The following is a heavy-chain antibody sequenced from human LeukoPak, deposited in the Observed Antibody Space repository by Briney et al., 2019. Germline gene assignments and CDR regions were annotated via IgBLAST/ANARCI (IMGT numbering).Heavy chain of an antibody. Sequence: PSDTLSLTCTLCGGSNRRYHGSWTPHPRGGAVVGIGRIYTSGSTNYNPSLKSRVTMSVDTSKNQFTLKLSSVTAADTAVYYCAREDIAVAGAFDYWGQGTLVTVSS. CDR1: GGSNRRYH. CDR2: IYTSGST. J-gene: IGHJ4*02. CDR3: AREDIAVAGAFDY. V-gene: IGHV4-4*07. D-gene: IGHD6-19*01.